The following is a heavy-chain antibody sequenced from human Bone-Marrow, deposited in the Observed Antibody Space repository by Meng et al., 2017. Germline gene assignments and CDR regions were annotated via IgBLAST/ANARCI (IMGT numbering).Heavy chain of an antibody. CDR3: ARDGDY. V-gene: IGHV3-30*01. Sequence: QVRLVGSGGGVVQPGRSLRLSCAASGFTFSSYAMHWVRQAPGKGLEWVAVISYDGSNKYYADSVKGRFTISRDNSKNTLYLQMNSLRAEDTAVYYCARDGDYWGQGTLVTVSS. CDR1: GFTFSSYA. CDR2: ISYDGSNK. J-gene: IGHJ4*02.